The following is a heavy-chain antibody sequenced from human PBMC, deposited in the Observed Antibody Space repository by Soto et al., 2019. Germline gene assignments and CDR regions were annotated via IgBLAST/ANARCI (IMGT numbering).Heavy chain of an antibody. V-gene: IGHV1-46*01. CDR1: GYTFTSYY. J-gene: IGHJ6*02. Sequence: GASVKVSCKASGYTFTSYYMHWVRQAPGQGLEWMGIINPSGGSTSYAQKFQGRVTMTRDTSTSTVYMELSSLRSEDTAVYYCARERPPSRHYYYYGMDVWGQGTTVTVSS. CDR2: INPSGGST. CDR3: ARERPPSRHYYYYGMDV. D-gene: IGHD1-1*01.